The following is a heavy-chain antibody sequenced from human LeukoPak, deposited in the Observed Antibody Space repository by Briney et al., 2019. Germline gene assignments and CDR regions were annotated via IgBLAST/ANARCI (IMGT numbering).Heavy chain of an antibody. V-gene: IGHV3-66*01. CDR2: IYSGGST. Sequence: TGGSLRLSCAASGFTVSSNYMSWVRQAPGKGLEWVSVIYSGGSTYYADSVKGRFTISRDNSKNTLYLQMNSLRAEDTAVYYCASGTYYDIFDYWGQGTLVTVSS. J-gene: IGHJ4*02. D-gene: IGHD3-9*01. CDR3: ASGTYYDIFDY. CDR1: GFTVSSNY.